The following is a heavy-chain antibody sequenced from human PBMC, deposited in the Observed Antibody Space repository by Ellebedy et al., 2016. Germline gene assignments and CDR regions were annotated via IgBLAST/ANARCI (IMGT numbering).Heavy chain of an antibody. Sequence: GESLKISXAASGFTFSSYGMHWVRQAPGKGLEWVAVISYDGSNKYYADSVKGRFTISRDNSKNTLYLQMNSLRAEDTAVYYCANGRLSYYDSSGYYPADFQHWGQGTLVTVSS. D-gene: IGHD3-22*01. J-gene: IGHJ1*01. CDR2: ISYDGSNK. CDR1: GFTFSSYG. V-gene: IGHV3-30*18. CDR3: ANGRLSYYDSSGYYPADFQH.